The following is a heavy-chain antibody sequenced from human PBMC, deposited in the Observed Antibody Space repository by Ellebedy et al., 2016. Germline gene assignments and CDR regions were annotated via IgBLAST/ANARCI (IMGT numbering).Heavy chain of an antibody. CDR2: ISYDGSNK. J-gene: IGHJ6*03. V-gene: IGHV3-30*18. CDR3: AKSSRGGYQLLFVHYYYMDV. CDR1: GFTFSSYG. Sequence: GESLKISXAASGFTFSSYGMHWVRQAPGKGLEWVAVISYDGSNKYYADSVKGRFTISRDNSKNTLYLQMNSLRAEDTAVYYCAKSSRGGYQLLFVHYYYMDVWGKGTTVTVSS. D-gene: IGHD2-2*01.